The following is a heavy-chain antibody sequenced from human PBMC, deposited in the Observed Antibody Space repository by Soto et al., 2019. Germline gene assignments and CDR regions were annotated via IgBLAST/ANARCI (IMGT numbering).Heavy chain of an antibody. CDR1: GGSFGSHV. CDR3: ARGDATSLYVSGSPYEY. D-gene: IGHD3-10*01. Sequence: QVQLVQSRAEVKKPGSSVTVSCKASGGSFGSHVIAWGRQAPGQRLEWVGGIIPSFKTPQYAQKFKGRVTITADGFATTVYMHLSRLRSVDTALYFCARGDATSLYVSGSPYEYWGQGTLVTVSS. V-gene: IGHV1-69*01. CDR2: IIPSFKTP. J-gene: IGHJ4*02.